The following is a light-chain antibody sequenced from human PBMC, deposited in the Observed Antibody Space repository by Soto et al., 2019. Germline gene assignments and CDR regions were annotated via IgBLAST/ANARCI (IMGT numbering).Light chain of an antibody. CDR1: SGDIGSYNR. CDR2: EVT. CDR3: SSYTNINTRACV. Sequence: QSALTQPASVSGSPGQSITISCTGTSGDIGSYNRVPWYQQHPGKAPKLIIYEVTDRPSGVSNRFSGSKSGNTASPTISGLQAEDEAEYYCSSYTNINTRACVFGTGTKVTVL. V-gene: IGLV2-14*01. J-gene: IGLJ1*01.